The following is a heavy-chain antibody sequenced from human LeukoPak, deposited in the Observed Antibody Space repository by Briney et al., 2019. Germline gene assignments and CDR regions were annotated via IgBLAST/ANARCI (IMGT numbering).Heavy chain of an antibody. CDR2: IHDDGFTS. Sequence: GGSLRLSCTTSGFTFRNYGMHWVRQAPGKGPEWLTFIHDDGFTSFYAASVQGRFTISRDNSKDTLYLQMHTLESADTAIYYCVRGPVRGYYDGTGYDFDYWGQGTLVTVSS. CDR3: VRGPVRGYYDGTGYDFDY. V-gene: IGHV3-30*02. J-gene: IGHJ4*02. D-gene: IGHD3-22*01. CDR1: GFTFRNYG.